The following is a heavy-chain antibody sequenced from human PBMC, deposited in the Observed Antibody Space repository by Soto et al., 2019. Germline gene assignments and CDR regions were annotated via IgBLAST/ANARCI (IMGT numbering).Heavy chain of an antibody. Sequence: QITLNESGPTVVRPTETLTLTCRFSGFSLTTSGVGVGWIRQSPGTAPEWLALIYWDDDKRYSASLKSGLTITKDTSKNQVVLTVADLDPTDTATYYCAHRVLRTVFGLVTTTAIYFDFWGQGTLVAVSS. D-gene: IGHD3-3*01. CDR3: AHRVLRTVFGLVTTTAIYFDF. CDR2: IYWDDDK. CDR1: GFSLTTSGVG. V-gene: IGHV2-5*02. J-gene: IGHJ4*02.